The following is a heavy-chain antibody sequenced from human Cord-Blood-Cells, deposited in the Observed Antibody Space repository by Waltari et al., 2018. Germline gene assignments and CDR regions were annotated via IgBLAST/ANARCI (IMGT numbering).Heavy chain of an antibody. V-gene: IGHV2-70*15. Sequence: QVTLRESGPALVKPTQTLTLTCTFSGFSLSTSGMWVSWIRQPPGKALEWLARIDWDDDKYYSTSLKTRLTISKDTSKNQVVLTMTNMDPVDTATYYCARTITGSLPFDYWGQGTLVTVSS. CDR3: ARTITGSLPFDY. CDR2: IDWDDDK. D-gene: IGHD1-20*01. J-gene: IGHJ4*02. CDR1: GFSLSTSGMW.